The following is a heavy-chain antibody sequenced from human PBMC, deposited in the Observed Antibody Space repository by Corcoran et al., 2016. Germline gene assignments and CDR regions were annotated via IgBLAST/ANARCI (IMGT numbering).Heavy chain of an antibody. CDR3: ARSTSAAGTSAYGMDV. V-gene: IGHV4-34*01. CDR1: GGSFSGYY. CDR2: INHSGST. J-gene: IGHJ6*02. Sequence: QVQLQQWGAGLLKPSETLSLTCAVYGGSFSGYYWSWIRQPPGKGLEWIGEINHSGSTNYNPSLKSRVTISVDTSKNQFSLTMSSVTAADTAVYYCARSTSAAGTSAYGMDVWGQGTTVTVSS. D-gene: IGHD6-13*01.